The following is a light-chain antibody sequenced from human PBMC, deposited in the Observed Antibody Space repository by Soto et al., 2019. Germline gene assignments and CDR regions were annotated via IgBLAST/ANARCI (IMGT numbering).Light chain of an antibody. CDR3: CSYAGSSTYVV. V-gene: IGLV2-23*02. J-gene: IGLJ2*01. CDR1: SSDGGSYNL. Sequence: QSALTQPASVSGAPGQSSSISCTGTSSDGGSYNLVSWYQQHPGKAPKLMIYEVSKRPSGVSNRFSGSKSGNTASLTISGLQAEDEADYYCCSYAGSSTYVVFGGGTKVTVL. CDR2: EVS.